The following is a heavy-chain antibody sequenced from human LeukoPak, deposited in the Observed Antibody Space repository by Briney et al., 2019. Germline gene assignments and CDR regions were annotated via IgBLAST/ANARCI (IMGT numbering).Heavy chain of an antibody. D-gene: IGHD5-12*01. CDR2: IYPGDSDT. CDR3: ERRQHVSGYDPSYFGY. CDR1: GYSFTSYW. J-gene: IGHJ4*02. V-gene: IGHV5-51*01. Sequence: GESLKISCKGSGYSFTSYWIGWVRQMPGKGLEWMGIIYPGDSDTRYSPSFQGQVTISADKSISTAYLQWSSLKASDTAMYYCERRQHVSGYDPSYFGYWGQGTLVT.